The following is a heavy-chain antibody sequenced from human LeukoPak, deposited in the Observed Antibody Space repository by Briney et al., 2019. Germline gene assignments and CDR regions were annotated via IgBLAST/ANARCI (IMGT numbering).Heavy chain of an antibody. Sequence: PGGSLRLSCAASGFTFSNAWMSWVRQAPGKGLEWVSYISSSGSTIYYADSVKGRFISSRDNTKNSLYLQMNSLRAEDTAIYYCARDLRIVSGSYLDYWGQGTLVTVSS. CDR1: GFTFSNAW. V-gene: IGHV3-11*04. CDR3: ARDLRIVSGSYLDY. J-gene: IGHJ4*02. CDR2: ISSSGSTI. D-gene: IGHD1-26*01.